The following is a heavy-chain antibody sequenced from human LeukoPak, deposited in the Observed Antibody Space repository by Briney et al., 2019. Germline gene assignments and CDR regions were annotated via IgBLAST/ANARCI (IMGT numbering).Heavy chain of an antibody. CDR2: ISYDGNNK. CDR1: GFTFNSYS. Sequence: GGSLRLSCAASGFTFNSYSMHWVRQAPGKGLEWVAVISYDGNNKYYADSAKGRFTISRDNSKNTLYLQMNSLRADDTAVYYCARDADPAETYYYYYMDVWGKGTTVTVSS. J-gene: IGHJ6*03. CDR3: ARDADPAETYYYYYMDV. V-gene: IGHV3-30-3*01.